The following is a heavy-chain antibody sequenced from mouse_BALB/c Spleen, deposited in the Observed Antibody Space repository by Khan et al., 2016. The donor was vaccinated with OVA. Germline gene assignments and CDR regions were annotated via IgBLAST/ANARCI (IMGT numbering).Heavy chain of an antibody. J-gene: IGHJ4*01. CDR2: IWAGGSK. Sequence: QVQLKDSGPGLVAPSQSLSITCTVSGFSLTDYAVSWIRQPPGKGLEWLGVIWAGGSKSYNSALKSRLSISNDNSRSQVFLNMNSLQTDDTAMYFCAKDPPYYSLDYWGQGTSVTVSS. V-gene: IGHV2-6-5*01. CDR1: GFSLTDYA. CDR3: AKDPPYYSLDY.